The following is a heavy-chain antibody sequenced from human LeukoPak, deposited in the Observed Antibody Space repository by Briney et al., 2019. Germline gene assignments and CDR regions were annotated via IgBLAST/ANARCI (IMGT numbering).Heavy chain of an antibody. V-gene: IGHV3-23*01. CDR2: ISGSGGTT. J-gene: IGHJ5*02. D-gene: IGHD3-10*01. Sequence: PGGSLRLSCTASGFTFSTYAMSWVRQAPGKGLEWVSGISGSGGTTYYAVSVKGRFTISRDNSKNTLYLQMDSLRAEDTAVYHCAKSYYYGSGSYSRNNWFDPWGQGTLVTVSS. CDR1: GFTFSTYA. CDR3: AKSYYYGSGSYSRNNWFDP.